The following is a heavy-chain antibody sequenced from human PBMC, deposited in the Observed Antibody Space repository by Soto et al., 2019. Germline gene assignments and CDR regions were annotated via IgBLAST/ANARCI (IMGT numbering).Heavy chain of an antibody. V-gene: IGHV4-34*01. Sequence: SETLSLTCAVYGGSFSGYYWSWIRQPPGRGLEWIGEINHSGSTNYNPSLKSRVTISVDTSKNQFSLKLSSVTAADTAVYYCARRRNIVVVVAATGFDLWGQGTLVTVSS. D-gene: IGHD2-15*01. CDR2: INHSGST. J-gene: IGHJ5*02. CDR3: ARRRNIVVVVAATGFDL. CDR1: GGSFSGYY.